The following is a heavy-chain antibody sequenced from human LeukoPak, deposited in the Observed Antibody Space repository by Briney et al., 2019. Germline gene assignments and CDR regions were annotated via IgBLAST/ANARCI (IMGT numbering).Heavy chain of an antibody. CDR2: IYHSGST. V-gene: IGHV4-38-2*02. J-gene: IGHJ6*04. CDR1: GCSISSGYY. CDR3: ARDGATLYYYGSGSYYKDYYYYGMDV. Sequence: SETLSLTCAVSGCSISSGYYWGWIRQPPGKGLEWIGSIYHSGSTYYNPSLKSRVTISVDTSKNQFSLKLSSVTAADTAVYYCARDGATLYYYGSGSYYKDYYYYGMDVWGKGTTVTVSS. D-gene: IGHD3-10*01.